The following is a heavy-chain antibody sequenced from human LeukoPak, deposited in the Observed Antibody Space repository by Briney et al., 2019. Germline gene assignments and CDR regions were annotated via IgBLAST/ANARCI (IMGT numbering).Heavy chain of an antibody. J-gene: IGHJ4*02. D-gene: IGHD3-9*01. Sequence: GGSLRLSCAASGFTFSSYWMSWVRQAPGKGLEWVANIKQDGSEKYYVDSVKGRFTISRDNAKNSLYLQMNSLRAEDTALYYCARGSLTGYGSYFDYWGQGTLVTVSS. CDR2: IKQDGSEK. V-gene: IGHV3-7*05. CDR1: GFTFSSYW. CDR3: ARGSLTGYGSYFDY.